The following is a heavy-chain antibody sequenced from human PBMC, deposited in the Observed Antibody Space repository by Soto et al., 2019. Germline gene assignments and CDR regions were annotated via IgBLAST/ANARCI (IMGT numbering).Heavy chain of an antibody. V-gene: IGHV4-34*01. CDR3: ARSRDHGMDV. J-gene: IGHJ6*02. Sequence: QVQLQQWGAGLLKPSETLSLTCAVYGGSFSGYYWSWIRQPPGKGLEWIGYIYYSGSTYYNPSLKSRVTISVDTSKNQFSLKLSSVTAADTAVYYCARSRDHGMDVWGQGTTVTVSS. CDR1: GGSFSGYY. CDR2: IYYSGST.